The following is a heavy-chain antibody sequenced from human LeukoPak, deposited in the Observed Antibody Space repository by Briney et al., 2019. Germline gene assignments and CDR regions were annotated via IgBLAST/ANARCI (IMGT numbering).Heavy chain of an antibody. D-gene: IGHD1-1*01. J-gene: IGHJ4*02. CDR1: GGSFSGFR. CDR2: IYYSGST. CDR3: ARGRVWIDY. Sequence: PSETLSLTCAVSGGSFSGFRWHWIRQPPGKGLEWIGYIYYSGSTNYNPSLKSRVTISVDTSKNQFSLKLSSVTAADTAVYYCARGRVWIDYWGQGTLVTVSS. V-gene: IGHV4-59*01.